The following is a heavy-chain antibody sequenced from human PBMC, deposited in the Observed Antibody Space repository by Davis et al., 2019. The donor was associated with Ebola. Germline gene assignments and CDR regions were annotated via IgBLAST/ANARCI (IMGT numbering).Heavy chain of an antibody. CDR3: AKDEHCLTITCQPGF. J-gene: IGHJ4*02. V-gene: IGHV3-48*04. CDR2: ISSSGSTI. Sequence: GESLKISCAVSGFTFSNYNMNWVRQAPGKGLEWVSYISSSGSTIYYADSVKGRFTISRDNAKNSLYLQMNSLRAEDTAVYYCAKDEHCLTITCQPGFWGQGTLVTVSS. D-gene: IGHD3-10*01. CDR1: GFTFSNYN.